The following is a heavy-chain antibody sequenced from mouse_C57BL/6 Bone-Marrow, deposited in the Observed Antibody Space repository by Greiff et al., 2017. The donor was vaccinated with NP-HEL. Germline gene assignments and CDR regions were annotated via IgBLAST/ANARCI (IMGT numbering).Heavy chain of an antibody. CDR3: ARFYYGSSFYYFDY. CDR2: IYIGNGYT. J-gene: IGHJ2*01. Sequence: EVKVEESGAELVRPGSSVKMSCKTSGYTFTSYGINWVKQRPGQGLEWIGYIYIGNGYTEYNEKFKGKATLTSDTSSSTAYMQLSSLTSEDSAIYFCARFYYGSSFYYFDYWGQGTTLTVSS. D-gene: IGHD1-1*01. CDR1: GYTFTSYG. V-gene: IGHV1-58*01.